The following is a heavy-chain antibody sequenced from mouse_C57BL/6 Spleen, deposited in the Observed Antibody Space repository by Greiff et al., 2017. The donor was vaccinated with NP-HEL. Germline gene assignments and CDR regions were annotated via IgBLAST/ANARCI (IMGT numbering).Heavy chain of an antibody. J-gene: IGHJ2*01. CDR3: ARGGSSYEPFDY. V-gene: IGHV1-82*01. D-gene: IGHD1-1*01. Sequence: QVQLQQSGPELVKPGASVKISCKASGYAFSSSWMNWVKQRPGKGLEWIGRIYPGDGATNYNGKFKGKATLTADKSSSTAYMQLSSLTSEDSAVYFCARGGSSYEPFDYWGQGTTLTVSS. CDR2: IYPGDGAT. CDR1: GYAFSSSW.